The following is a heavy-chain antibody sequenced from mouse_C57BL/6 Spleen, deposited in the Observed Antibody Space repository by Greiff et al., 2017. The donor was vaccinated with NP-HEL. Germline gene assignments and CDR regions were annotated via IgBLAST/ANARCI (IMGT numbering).Heavy chain of an antibody. CDR3: ARNYGSSYPDV. V-gene: IGHV1-64*01. CDR1: GYTFTSYW. D-gene: IGHD1-1*01. CDR2: IHPNSGST. Sequence: VQLQQSGAELVKPGASVKLSCKASGYTFTSYWMHWVKQRPGQGLEWIGMIHPNSGSTNYNEKFKSKATLTVDKSSSTAYMQLSSLTSEDSAVYYCARNYGSSYPDVWGTGTTVTVSS. J-gene: IGHJ1*03.